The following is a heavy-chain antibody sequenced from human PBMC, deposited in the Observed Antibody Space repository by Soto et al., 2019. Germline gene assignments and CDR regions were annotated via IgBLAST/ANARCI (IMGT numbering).Heavy chain of an antibody. J-gene: IGHJ6*02. CDR3: ARSLLDEYSSSWRSAYYGMDV. CDR1: GFTFSAYY. D-gene: IGHD6-13*01. Sequence: QVQLVQSGAEVKKPGASVKVSCKASGFTFSAYYIYWVRQAPGQGLEWIGWINPNSGGTNNAQKFQGRVTMTRDTTTNTFYMELSDVILGDTAVYYCARSLLDEYSSSWRSAYYGMDVWGQGTTVTVSS. CDR2: INPNSGGT. V-gene: IGHV1-2*02.